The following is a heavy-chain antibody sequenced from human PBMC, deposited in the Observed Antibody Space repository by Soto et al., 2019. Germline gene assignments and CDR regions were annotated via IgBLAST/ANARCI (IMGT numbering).Heavy chain of an antibody. V-gene: IGHV3-74*01. CDR1: GFTFSSYW. CDR3: ARVGTGYYYKDV. CDR2: INSDGRIT. J-gene: IGHJ6*03. D-gene: IGHD1-1*01. Sequence: GGSLRLSCAASGFTFSSYWMHWVRQAPGKGLVWVSRINSDGRITTYADSVKGRFTVSRDNAKNTLYLEMNSLRPEDTAVYYCARVGTGYYYKDVWGKGTTVTVSS.